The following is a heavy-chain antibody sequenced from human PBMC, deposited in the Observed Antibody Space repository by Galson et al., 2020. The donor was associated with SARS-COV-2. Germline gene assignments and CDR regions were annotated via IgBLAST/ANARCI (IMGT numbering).Heavy chain of an antibody. CDR3: ASPYRAAAEFFGAFDL. D-gene: IGHD6-13*01. CDR1: GFTFISYE. CDR2: ISDSGTNI. V-gene: IGHV3-48*03. J-gene: IGHJ3*01. Sequence: LSLPCAASGFTFISYEMNWVRQAPGKGLEWISYISDSGTNIYYADSSKGRFTIYRDHAKNSLYLQMTSLRAEDTAVYYWASPYRAAAEFFGAFDLWGRGTMVTVSS.